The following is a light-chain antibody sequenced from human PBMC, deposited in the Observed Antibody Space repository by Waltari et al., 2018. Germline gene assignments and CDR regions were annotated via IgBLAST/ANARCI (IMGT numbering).Light chain of an antibody. V-gene: IGKV1-39*01. Sequence: DIQMTQSPSSLSASVGDRVTITCRASQSISSYLNWYQQKPGKAPKLLIYAASSLQSGVPSRFSGSGSGTDFTLTISSLQPEDFVTYYCQQGYSTPYTFGQGTKLEIK. CDR1: QSISSY. J-gene: IGKJ2*01. CDR3: QQGYSTPYT. CDR2: AAS.